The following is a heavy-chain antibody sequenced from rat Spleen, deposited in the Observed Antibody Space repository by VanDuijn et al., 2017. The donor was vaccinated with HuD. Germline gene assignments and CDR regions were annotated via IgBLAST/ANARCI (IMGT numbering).Heavy chain of an antibody. CDR3: AREVPYYYGFMDA. D-gene: IGHD1-1*01. J-gene: IGHJ4*01. V-gene: IGHV2-6*01. CDR2: ISSGGST. Sequence: QVQLKESGPGLVQPSQTLSLTCTVSGFSLTSYTVSWVRQPPGKGLEWIAAISSGGSTYYNSALKSRLSISRDTSKSQVFLNMNSLQTEDTATYYCAREVPYYYGFMDAWGQGASVTVSS. CDR1: GFSLTSYT.